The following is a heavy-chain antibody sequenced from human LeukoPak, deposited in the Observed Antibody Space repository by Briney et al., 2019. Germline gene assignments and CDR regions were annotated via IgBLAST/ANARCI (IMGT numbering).Heavy chain of an antibody. CDR2: INPNSGGT. D-gene: IGHD1-1*01. CDR3: ARDWKGYFDY. J-gene: IGHJ4*02. V-gene: IGHV1-2*02. CDR1: GYTFTSYG. Sequence: GASVKVSCKASGYTFTSYGISWVRQAPGQGLEWMGWINPNSGGTNYAQKFQGRVTMTRDTSISTAYVELSRLRSDDTAVYYCARDWKGYFDYWGQGTLVTVSS.